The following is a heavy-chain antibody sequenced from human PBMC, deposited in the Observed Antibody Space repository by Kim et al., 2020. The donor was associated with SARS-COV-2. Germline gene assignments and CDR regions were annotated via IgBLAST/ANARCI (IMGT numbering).Heavy chain of an antibody. V-gene: IGHV1-8*01. CDR2: MNPNSGNT. CDR1: GYTFTSYD. D-gene: IGHD6-13*01. CDR3: ARGFRAAAGPFYYYYYMDV. Sequence: ASVKVSCKASGYTFTSYDINWVRHATGQGLEWMGWMNPNSGNTGYAQKFQGRVTMTRNTSISTAYMELSSLRSEDTAVYYCARGFRAAAGPFYYYYYMDVWGIEATVTVSS. J-gene: IGHJ6*03.